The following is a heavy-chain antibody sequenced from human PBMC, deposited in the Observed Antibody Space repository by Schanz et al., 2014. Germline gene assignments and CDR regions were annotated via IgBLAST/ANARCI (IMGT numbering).Heavy chain of an antibody. J-gene: IGHJ3*01. CDR3: ARELPGVVAFDS. Sequence: EVQLVESGGGLVQPGGSLRLSCAASGFTFSSYAMSWVRQAPGKGLEWVSSISTSGTYMYIADSLKGRLTISRDDAKKSMYLQMNNLRADDTAVYYCARELPGVVAFDSWGQGTMVTVSS. V-gene: IGHV3-21*01. CDR2: ISTSGTYM. D-gene: IGHD7-27*01. CDR1: GFTFSSYA.